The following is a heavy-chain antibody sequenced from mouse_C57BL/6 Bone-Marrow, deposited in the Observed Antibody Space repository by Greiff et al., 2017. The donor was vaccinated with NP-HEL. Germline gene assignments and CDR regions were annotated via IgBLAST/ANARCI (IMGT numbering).Heavy chain of an antibody. J-gene: IGHJ2*01. V-gene: IGHV1-54*01. CDR3: ARSYCGSRESDY. D-gene: IGHD1-1*01. Sequence: VQLQQSGAELVRPGTSVKLSCKASGYAFTNYLIAWVKQRPGQGLEWIGVINPGSGGTNYNEKLKGKSTLTADKSSSTAYMQLSSLTSEYSAGYFCARSYCGSRESDYWGQGTTLTVSS. CDR1: GYAFTNYL. CDR2: INPGSGGT.